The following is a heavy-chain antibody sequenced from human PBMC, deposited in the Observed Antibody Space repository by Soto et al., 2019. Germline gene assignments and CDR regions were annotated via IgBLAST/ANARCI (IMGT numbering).Heavy chain of an antibody. D-gene: IGHD3-10*01. CDR2: IFPIFGTA. CDR3: ARNPPPTDYGSGSYYNVGDGMDV. J-gene: IGHJ6*02. CDR1: GGTFSSYA. V-gene: IGHV1-69*01. Sequence: QVQLVQSGAEVKKPGSSVKVSCKASGGTFSSYAISWVRQAPGQGLAWMGGIFPIFGTANYAQKCQGRVTITADESTSTGYRELSSLRSEDTAVYYCARNPPPTDYGSGSYYNVGDGMDVWGQGTTVTVSS.